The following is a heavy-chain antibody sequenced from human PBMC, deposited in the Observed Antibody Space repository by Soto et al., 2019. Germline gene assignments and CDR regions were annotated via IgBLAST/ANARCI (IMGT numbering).Heavy chain of an antibody. J-gene: IGHJ4*02. D-gene: IGHD5-12*01. CDR3: ARRPREYSEYRLGGYGAL. CDR1: FFSLDTAGVG. CDR2: TSWDHDK. Sequence: QITLKDTRPTAGKSPQTLTLTCTASFFSLDTAGVGVGWIRQPPGKAVEWLALTSWDHDKPYTPSLKSRLTISKDTSKNRVGHTTAYMDPVETPTYYGARRPREYSEYRLGGYGALWGQGTLVTVSS. V-gene: IGHV2-5*02.